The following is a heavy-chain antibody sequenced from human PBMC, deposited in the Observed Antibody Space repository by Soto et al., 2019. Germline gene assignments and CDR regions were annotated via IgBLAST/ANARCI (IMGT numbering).Heavy chain of an antibody. CDR2: MNPNSGNT. J-gene: IGHJ3*02. D-gene: IGHD3-9*01. Sequence: ASVKVSCKASGYTFTSYDINWVRQATGQGLEWMGWMNPNSGNTGYAQKFQGRVTITTDNSTSTAYMELSSLRSEDTAVYYCARDQDDILTGYYAFDIWGQGTMVTVSS. CDR1: GYTFTSYD. CDR3: ARDQDDILTGYYAFDI. V-gene: IGHV1-8*01.